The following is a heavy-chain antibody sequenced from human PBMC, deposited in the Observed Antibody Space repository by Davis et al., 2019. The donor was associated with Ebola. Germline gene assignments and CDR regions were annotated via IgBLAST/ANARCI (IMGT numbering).Heavy chain of an antibody. CDR1: GGSFSGYY. Sequence: SETLSLTCAVYGGSFSGYYWSWIRQPPGKGLEWIGEINHSGSTNYNPSLKSRVTISVDTSKNQFSLKLSSVTAADTAVYYCARLWPAAGTGLDYWGQGTLVTVSS. J-gene: IGHJ4*02. D-gene: IGHD6-13*01. CDR3: ARLWPAAGTGLDY. CDR2: INHSGST. V-gene: IGHV4-34*01.